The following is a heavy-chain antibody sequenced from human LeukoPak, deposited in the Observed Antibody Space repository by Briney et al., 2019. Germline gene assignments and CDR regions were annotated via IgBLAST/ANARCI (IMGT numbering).Heavy chain of an antibody. Sequence: GGSLRLSCAASGFTFSSYGMHWVRQAPGKGLEWVAVISYDGSNKYYADSVKGRFTISRDNSKNTLYLQMNSLRAEDTAVYYCAKEGCYGSGRTSFDIWGQGTMVTVSS. D-gene: IGHD3-10*01. CDR3: AKEGCYGSGRTSFDI. J-gene: IGHJ3*02. CDR2: ISYDGSNK. CDR1: GFTFSSYG. V-gene: IGHV3-30*18.